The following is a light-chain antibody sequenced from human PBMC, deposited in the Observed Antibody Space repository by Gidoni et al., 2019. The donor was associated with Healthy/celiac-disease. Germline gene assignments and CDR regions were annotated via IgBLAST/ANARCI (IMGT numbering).Light chain of an antibody. CDR1: NLGSKS. CDR2: YDS. V-gene: IGLV3-21*04. J-gene: IGLJ2*01. CDR3: QVWDSSSDTV. Sequence: SYVLTQPPSVSVAPGKAAKITGGGNNLGSKSVHWYQQKPGQAPVLVSYYDSDRPSGIPERFSGSNSGNTATLTISRVEAGDEADYYCQVWDSSSDTVFGGGTKLTVL.